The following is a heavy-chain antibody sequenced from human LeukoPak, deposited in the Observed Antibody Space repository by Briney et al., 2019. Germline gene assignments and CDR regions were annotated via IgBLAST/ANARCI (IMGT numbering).Heavy chain of an antibody. V-gene: IGHV4-4*07. D-gene: IGHD2-15*01. CDR3: ARGRYCSADICSGGDAFDI. J-gene: IGHJ3*02. Sequence: SETLSLTCTVSGGSINNYYWSWIRQPAGKGLEWIGRIYTRGSTNYNPSLKSRVTMSVDTSKNQFSLKLSSVSAADTAVYYCARGRYCSADICSGGDAFDIWGQGTMVSVSS. CDR2: IYTRGST. CDR1: GGSINNYY.